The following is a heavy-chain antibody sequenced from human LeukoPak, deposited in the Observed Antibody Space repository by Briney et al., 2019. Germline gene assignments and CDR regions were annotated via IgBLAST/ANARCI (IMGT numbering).Heavy chain of an antibody. V-gene: IGHV4-4*07. Sequence: SETLSLTCTVSGGSTKSHYWSWIRQPAGKRLEWIGRIHSSGSTNYNPSLKSRVTMSVDTSKNQFSLRMSSVTAADTAVYYCARDSGSINYWAQGALVTVSS. CDR2: IHSSGST. J-gene: IGHJ4*02. CDR1: GGSTKSHY. D-gene: IGHD3-10*01. CDR3: ARDSGSINY.